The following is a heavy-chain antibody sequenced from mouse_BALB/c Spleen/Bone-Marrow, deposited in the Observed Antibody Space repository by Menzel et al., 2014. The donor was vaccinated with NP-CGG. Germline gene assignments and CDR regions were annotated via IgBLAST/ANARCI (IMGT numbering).Heavy chain of an antibody. Sequence: VKLMESGAELARPGASVKMSCEASGYTFTTYTMHWVKQRPGQGLEWIGYINPSSGYTNYNQKFKDKATLTADKSSSTAYMQLSSLTSEDSAVYFCAKRDIYYGYDGNAMDYWGQGTSVTVSS. CDR1: GYTFTTYT. J-gene: IGHJ4*01. V-gene: IGHV1-4*01. D-gene: IGHD2-2*01. CDR2: INPSSGYT. CDR3: AKRDIYYGYDGNAMDY.